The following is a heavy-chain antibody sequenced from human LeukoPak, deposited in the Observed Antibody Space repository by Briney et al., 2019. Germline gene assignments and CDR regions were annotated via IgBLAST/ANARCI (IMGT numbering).Heavy chain of an antibody. CDR1: GYSFTSHY. J-gene: IGHJ5*02. CDR3: ARDTSEGDYAWWFNP. V-gene: IGHV1-46*01. D-gene: IGHD3-16*01. Sequence: ASVKVSCKASGYSFTSHYMHWVRQAPGQGLEWMGLINPRGTATRYAESFQGRLTLTRDLSTSTDYMELSSLRSDDTAVYFCARDTSEGDYAWWFNPWGQGTLVTVAS. CDR2: INPRGTAT.